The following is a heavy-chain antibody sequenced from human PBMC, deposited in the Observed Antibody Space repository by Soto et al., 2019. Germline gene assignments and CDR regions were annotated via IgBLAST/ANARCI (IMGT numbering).Heavy chain of an antibody. J-gene: IGHJ4*02. V-gene: IGHV3-9*01. D-gene: IGHD5-18*01. CDR2: ISWNSGII. CDR3: AKGYSYGVLEPLGY. Sequence: EVQLVESGGGLVQPGRSLRLSCAASGFTFDDYAMHWVRQAPGKGLEWVSGISWNSGIIDFADSVKGRFTISRDKAKNSLYLQMNSLRAEDTALYYCAKGYSYGVLEPLGYWGQGTLVTVSS. CDR1: GFTFDDYA.